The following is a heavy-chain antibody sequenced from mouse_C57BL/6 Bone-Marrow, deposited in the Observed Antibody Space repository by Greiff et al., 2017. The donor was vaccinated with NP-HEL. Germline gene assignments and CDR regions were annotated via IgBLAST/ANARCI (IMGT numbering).Heavy chain of an antibody. CDR2: ISDGGSYT. CDR1: GFTFSSYA. Sequence: EVHLVESGGGLVKPGGSLKLSCAASGFTFSSYAMSWVRQTPEKRLEWVATISDGGSYTYYPDNVKGRFTISRDNAKNNLYLQMSHLKSEDTAMYYCARDNYYGSSFPSSWYFDVWGTGTTVTVSS. D-gene: IGHD1-1*01. CDR3: ARDNYYGSSFPSSWYFDV. V-gene: IGHV5-4*01. J-gene: IGHJ1*03.